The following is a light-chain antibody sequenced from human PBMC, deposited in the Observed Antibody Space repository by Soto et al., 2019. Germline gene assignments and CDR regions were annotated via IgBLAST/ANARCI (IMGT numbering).Light chain of an antibody. Sequence: QSALTQPASVSGSPGQSITISCTGTSSDFGVYNYVSWYQHNPGKAPKLLIYEVSKRPSGVPDRFSGSKSGNTASLTVSGLQAEDEADYYCCSYAGSNNFVFGTGTKLTVL. J-gene: IGLJ1*01. CDR3: CSYAGSNNFV. V-gene: IGLV2-8*01. CDR1: SSDFGVYNY. CDR2: EVS.